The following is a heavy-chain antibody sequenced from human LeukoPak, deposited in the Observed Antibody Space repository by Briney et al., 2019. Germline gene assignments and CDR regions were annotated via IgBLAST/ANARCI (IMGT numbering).Heavy chain of an antibody. V-gene: IGHV4-59*01. J-gene: IGHJ6*02. CDR2: IYYSGST. Sequence: SETLPLTCTVSGGSISSYYWSWIRQPPGKGLEWIGYIYYSGSTNYNPSLKSRVTISVDTSKNQFSLKLSSVTAADTAVYYCARRIDGMDVWGQGTTVTVSS. CDR3: ARRIDGMDV. CDR1: GGSISSYY.